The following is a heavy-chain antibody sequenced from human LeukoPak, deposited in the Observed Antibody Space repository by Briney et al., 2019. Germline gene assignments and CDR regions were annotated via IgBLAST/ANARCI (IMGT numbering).Heavy chain of an antibody. V-gene: IGHV3-23*01. Sequence: GGSLRLSCAASGFTFSSYAMSWVRQAPGKGLEWVSAISGSGGSTYYADSVKGRFTISRDNSKNTLYLQMNSLRAEDTAVYYCAKDQLLAVPAAYDAFDIWGQGTMVTVSS. J-gene: IGHJ3*02. CDR3: AKDQLLAVPAAYDAFDI. CDR1: GFTFSSYA. CDR2: ISGSGGST. D-gene: IGHD2-2*01.